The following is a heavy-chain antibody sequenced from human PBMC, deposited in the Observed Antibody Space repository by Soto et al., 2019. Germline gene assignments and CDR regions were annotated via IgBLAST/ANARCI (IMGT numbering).Heavy chain of an antibody. Sequence: EVQLLESGGGLVQPGGSLRLSCAASGFTFSSYAMNWVRQAPGKGLEWVSVISGSGGSTYYADSVKGRFTISRDNSKNTLYLQMNSLGAEDTAVYYCARRAYGSDFDYWGQGTLVTVSS. V-gene: IGHV3-23*01. J-gene: IGHJ4*02. D-gene: IGHD3-10*01. CDR2: ISGSGGST. CDR3: ARRAYGSDFDY. CDR1: GFTFSSYA.